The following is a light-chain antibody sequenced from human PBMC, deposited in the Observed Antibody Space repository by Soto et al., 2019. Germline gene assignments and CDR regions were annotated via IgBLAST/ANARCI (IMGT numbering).Light chain of an antibody. CDR2: AAS. CDR1: QSVTRDY. Sequence: EIVLTQSPGTLSLSPGERATLSCRASQSVTRDYLAWYQQKPGQAPRLLIYAASSRATGIPDRFSGSGSGTDFTLTITSLEPEDFAVYYCQQRSNWPPTFGQGTKVDIK. CDR3: QQRSNWPPT. V-gene: IGKV3D-20*02. J-gene: IGKJ1*01.